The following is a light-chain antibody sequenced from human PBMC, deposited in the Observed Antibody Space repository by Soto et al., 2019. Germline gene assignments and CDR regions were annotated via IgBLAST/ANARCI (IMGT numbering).Light chain of an antibody. CDR1: QSLNSY. J-gene: IGKJ1*01. Sequence: EIVLTQSPATLSLSPGERATLSCRASQSLNSYLAWYQQKPGQAPRLVIYDASNRATGIPARFSGSGSGTDFTLTISSLEPEDFALYYCQQRHTWPRGTFGQGTKVEIK. V-gene: IGKV3-11*01. CDR3: QQRHTWPRGT. CDR2: DAS.